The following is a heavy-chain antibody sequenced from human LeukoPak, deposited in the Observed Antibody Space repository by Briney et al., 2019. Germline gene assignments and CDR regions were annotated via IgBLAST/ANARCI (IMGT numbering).Heavy chain of an antibody. J-gene: IGHJ4*02. V-gene: IGHV1-46*01. CDR2: INLRGGHT. CDR3: ARGPVTTHYFDY. D-gene: IGHD4-17*01. CDR1: GYTFISYY. Sequence: ASVKVSCKASGYTFISYYMHWVRQAPGQGLEWMGIINLRGGHTSYAQNFQGRVAMTRDTSTSTVYMELSSLRSEDTAVYYCARGPVTTHYFDYWGQGTLVTVSS.